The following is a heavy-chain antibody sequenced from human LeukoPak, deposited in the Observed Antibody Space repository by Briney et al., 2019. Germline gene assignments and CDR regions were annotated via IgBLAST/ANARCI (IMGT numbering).Heavy chain of an antibody. J-gene: IGHJ6*03. D-gene: IGHD3-10*01. CDR3: ARGVKGYYGSGSYFLDYYYYYYMDV. Sequence: ASVKVSCKASGYTFTSYGISWVRQAPGQGLEWMGWISAYNGNTNYAQKLQGRVTMTTDTSTSTAYMELRSLRSDDTAVYYCARGVKGYYGSGSYFLDYYYYYYMDVWGKGTTVTISS. CDR1: GYTFTSYG. CDR2: ISAYNGNT. V-gene: IGHV1-18*01.